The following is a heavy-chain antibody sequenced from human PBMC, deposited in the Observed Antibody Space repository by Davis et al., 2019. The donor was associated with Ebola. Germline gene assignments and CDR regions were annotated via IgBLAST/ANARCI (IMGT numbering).Heavy chain of an antibody. CDR1: GFTFSSYS. CDR3: ARDGRAHSLDYYYYYGMDV. Sequence: GESLKISCAASGFTFSSYSMNWVRQAPGKGLEWVSYISSSSSTIYYAVSVKGRFTTSRDNAKNSLYLQMNSLRAEDTAVYYCARDGRAHSLDYYYYYGMDVWGQGTTVTVSS. J-gene: IGHJ6*02. V-gene: IGHV3-48*01. D-gene: IGHD3-16*01. CDR2: ISSSSSTI.